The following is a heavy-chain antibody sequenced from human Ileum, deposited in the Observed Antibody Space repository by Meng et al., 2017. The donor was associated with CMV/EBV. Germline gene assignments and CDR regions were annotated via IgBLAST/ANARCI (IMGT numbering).Heavy chain of an antibody. V-gene: IGHV3-53*01. CDR2: IYSHGMT. CDR3: AKVLWARQYYYYYYGMDV. CDR1: GFTVSGNY. D-gene: IGHD3-10*01. Sequence: GESLKISCAASGFTVSGNYMNWVRQAPGKGLEWVSLIYSHGMTSYADSVRGRFTISRDNSENTLFLQMSSLRADDAAVYYCAKVLWARQYYYYYYGMDVWGQGTTVTVSS. J-gene: IGHJ6*02.